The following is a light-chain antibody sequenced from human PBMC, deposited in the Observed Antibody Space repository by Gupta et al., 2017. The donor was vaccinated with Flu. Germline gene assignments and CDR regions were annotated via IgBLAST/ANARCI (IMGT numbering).Light chain of an antibody. Sequence: DIQMTQSPSSLSASVGDRVTITCRASQSISSYLNWYQQKPGKAPNLLIYAASSLQSGVPSRFSGSGSGTDFTLTISSLQPEDFATYYCQQSVDTPLTFGGGTKVEIK. V-gene: IGKV1-39*01. CDR3: QQSVDTPLT. CDR2: AAS. J-gene: IGKJ4*01. CDR1: QSISSY.